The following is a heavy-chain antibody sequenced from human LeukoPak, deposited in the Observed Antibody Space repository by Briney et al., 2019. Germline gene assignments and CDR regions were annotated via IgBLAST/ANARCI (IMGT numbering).Heavy chain of an antibody. CDR1: GFTFDDYA. V-gene: IGHV3-9*01. Sequence: GGSLKLSCAASGFTFDDYAMHWVRHAPGKGLEWVSGISWNSGSIGYADSVKGRFTISRDNAKNSLYLQMNSLRAEDTALYYXXXXXXXXXXAVAGISLDYWGQGTLVTVSS. CDR3: XXXXXXXXXAVAGISLDY. CDR2: ISWNSGSI. J-gene: IGHJ4*02. D-gene: IGHD6-19*01.